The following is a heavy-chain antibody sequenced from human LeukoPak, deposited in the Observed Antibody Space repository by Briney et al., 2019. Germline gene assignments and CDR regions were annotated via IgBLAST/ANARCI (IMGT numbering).Heavy chain of an antibody. CDR3: ARATQDLYVWGSYRSHLDY. J-gene: IGHJ4*02. Sequence: SETLSLTCAVYGGSSSGYYWSWIRQPPGKGLEWIGEINHSGSTNYNPSLKSRVTISVDTSKNQFSLKLSSVTAADTAVYYCARATQDLYVWGSYRSHLDYWGQGTLVTVSS. CDR2: INHSGST. D-gene: IGHD3-16*02. V-gene: IGHV4-34*01. CDR1: GGSSSGYY.